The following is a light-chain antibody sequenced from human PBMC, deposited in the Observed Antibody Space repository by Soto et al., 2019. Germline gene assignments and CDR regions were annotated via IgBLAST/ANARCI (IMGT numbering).Light chain of an antibody. Sequence: DIQMTQSPSSLSASVGDRVTITCRASQSISSYLNWYQQKPGKAPKLLIYAASSLQSGVPSRFSGSGSGTEFTLTISSLQPEDFAACYCQQSYSTPFTFGQGTRLDIK. CDR1: QSISSY. V-gene: IGKV1-39*01. CDR2: AAS. J-gene: IGKJ5*01. CDR3: QQSYSTPFT.